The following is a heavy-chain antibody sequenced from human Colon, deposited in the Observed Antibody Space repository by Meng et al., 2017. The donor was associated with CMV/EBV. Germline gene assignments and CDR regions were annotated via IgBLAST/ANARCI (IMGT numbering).Heavy chain of an antibody. Sequence: QVQLVQSGVEVKKPGTSVNLSCKASGYTFTGYWMHWVRQAPGQGLEWMGRIKTSTGDTNYAQNFQGRVTVTRDTSISTVYMAVNSLTSDDTAVYYCTREGFDYWGQGALVTVSS. CDR2: IKTSTGDT. CDR1: GYTFTGYW. V-gene: IGHV1-2*06. J-gene: IGHJ4*02. CDR3: TREGFDY.